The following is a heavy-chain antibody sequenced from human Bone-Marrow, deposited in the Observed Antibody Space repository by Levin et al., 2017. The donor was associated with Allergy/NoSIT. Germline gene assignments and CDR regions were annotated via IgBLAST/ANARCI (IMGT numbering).Heavy chain of an antibody. J-gene: IGHJ4*02. V-gene: IGHV3-74*01. Sequence: GGSLRLSCAASGFTFSSYWMHWVRQAPGKGLVWVSRINSDGSSTSYADSVKGRFTISRDNAKNTLYLQMNSLRAEDTAVYYCARGNIVVVPAAIRVEEFDYWGQGTLVTVSS. D-gene: IGHD2-2*02. CDR1: GFTFSSYW. CDR2: INSDGSST. CDR3: ARGNIVVVPAAIRVEEFDY.